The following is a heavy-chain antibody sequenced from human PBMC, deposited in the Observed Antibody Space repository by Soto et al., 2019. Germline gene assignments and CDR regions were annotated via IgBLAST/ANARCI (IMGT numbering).Heavy chain of an antibody. Sequence: EVQLVESGGGLIQPGGSLRLSCAASGFTFSSNDMHWVRQAPGKGLEWVSLIYSGGSAYYEDSVKDRFTIFRDNSKNTLYLQRSSLRAEDTAVYYCATRPLLPGAPWGQGTMVTVSS. CDR1: GFTFSSND. CDR3: ATRPLLPGAP. D-gene: IGHD3-22*01. CDR2: IYSGGSA. J-gene: IGHJ3*01. V-gene: IGHV3-53*01.